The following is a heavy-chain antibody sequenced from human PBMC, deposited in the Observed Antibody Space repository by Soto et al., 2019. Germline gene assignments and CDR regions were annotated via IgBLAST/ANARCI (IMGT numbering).Heavy chain of an antibody. V-gene: IGHV3-23*01. Sequence: EVQLLESGGDLVQPGGSLRLSCAASGFAFSTVAMSWVRQAPGKGLEWVSTIRGGGTSTYYADSVKGRFTISGDDSKSMLYLQMNRLSADDTAIYYCARNNAYHYDGAMDVWGQGTTVTASS. D-gene: IGHD2-2*01. CDR3: ARNNAYHYDGAMDV. J-gene: IGHJ6*02. CDR1: GFAFSTVA. CDR2: IRGGGTST.